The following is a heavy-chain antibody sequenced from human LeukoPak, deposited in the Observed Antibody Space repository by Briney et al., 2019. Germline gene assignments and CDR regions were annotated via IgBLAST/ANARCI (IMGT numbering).Heavy chain of an antibody. CDR1: GCSISSYY. Sequence: SETLSLTCTVSGCSISSYYGSWIRQPAGKVLEWVGRIYTSGSTNYNPSVKSRVTMSVDTAKNQFSLKLSSVTAADTAVYYCARERLGELPSSFDYWGQGTLVTVSS. CDR3: ARERLGELPSSFDY. J-gene: IGHJ4*02. V-gene: IGHV4-4*07. D-gene: IGHD3-16*02. CDR2: IYTSGST.